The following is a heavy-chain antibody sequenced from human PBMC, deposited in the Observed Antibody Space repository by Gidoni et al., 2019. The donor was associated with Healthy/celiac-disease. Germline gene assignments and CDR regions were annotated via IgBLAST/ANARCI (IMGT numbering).Heavy chain of an antibody. D-gene: IGHD2-15*01. Sequence: EVQLVESGGGLVKPGGSLRLSCAASGFTFSNAWMHWVRQAPGKGLEWVGRIKSKTDGGTTDYAAPVKGRFTISRDDSKNTLYLQMNSLKTEDTAVYYCTTDQEGYCSGGSCYTYYYYGMDVWGQGTTVTVSS. CDR2: IKSKTDGGTT. CDR1: GFTFSNAW. J-gene: IGHJ6*02. V-gene: IGHV3-15*07. CDR3: TTDQEGYCSGGSCYTYYYYGMDV.